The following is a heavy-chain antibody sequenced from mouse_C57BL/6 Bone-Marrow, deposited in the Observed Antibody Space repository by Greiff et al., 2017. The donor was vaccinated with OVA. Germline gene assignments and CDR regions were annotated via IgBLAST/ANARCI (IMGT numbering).Heavy chain of an antibody. CDR3: ARKVYYPDY. V-gene: IGHV1-26*01. D-gene: IGHD1-1*01. CDR1: GYTFTDYY. Sequence: VQLQQSGPELVKPGASVKISCKASGYTFTDYYMNWVKQSHGKSLEWIGDINPNNGGTSYNQKFKGKATLTVDKSSSTAYMELRSLTSEDSAVYDCARKVYYPDYWGQGTLVTVSA. CDR2: INPNNGGT. J-gene: IGHJ3*01.